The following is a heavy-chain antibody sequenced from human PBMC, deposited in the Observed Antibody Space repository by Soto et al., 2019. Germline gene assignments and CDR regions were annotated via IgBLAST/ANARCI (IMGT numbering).Heavy chain of an antibody. V-gene: IGHV1-18*01. CDR3: ARDGYYDSSGYRSDFDY. J-gene: IGHJ4*02. D-gene: IGHD3-22*01. CDR2: ISAYNGNT. CDR1: GYTFTSYG. Sequence: QVQLVQSGAEVKKPGASVKVSCKASGYTFTSYGISWVRQAPGQGLEWMGWISAYNGNTNYAQKLQGRVTMTTGTSTSTAYMELRSLRSDDTAVYYCARDGYYDSSGYRSDFDYWGQGTLVTVSS.